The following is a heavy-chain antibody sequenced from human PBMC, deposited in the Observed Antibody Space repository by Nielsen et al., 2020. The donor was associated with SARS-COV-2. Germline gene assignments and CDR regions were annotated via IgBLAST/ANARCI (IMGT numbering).Heavy chain of an antibody. CDR1: GGSRSSYY. Sequence: ETLSLTCTVSGGSRSSYYWSWIRQPPGKGLEWVGNIKLDGSEKYYVDSVKGRFTISRDNARNTLYLQMNSLRAEDTAIYYCARVNHSTISAWGQGTLVTVSS. J-gene: IGHJ5*02. D-gene: IGHD2-2*01. CDR2: IKLDGSEK. CDR3: ARVNHSTISA. V-gene: IGHV3-7*01.